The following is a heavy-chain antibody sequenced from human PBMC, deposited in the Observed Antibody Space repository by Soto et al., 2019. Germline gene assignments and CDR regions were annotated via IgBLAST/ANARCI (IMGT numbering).Heavy chain of an antibody. Sequence: QVQLVQSGAEVKKPGASVKVSCKASGYTFTSYDINWVRQATGQGLEWMGWMNPNSGNTGYAQKCKXXVTMTRNTSISTAYMELSSLRSEDTAVYYCAREKTSYGMDVWGQGTTVTVSS. CDR1: GYTFTSYD. CDR3: AREKTSYGMDV. V-gene: IGHV1-8*01. CDR2: MNPNSGNT. J-gene: IGHJ6*02.